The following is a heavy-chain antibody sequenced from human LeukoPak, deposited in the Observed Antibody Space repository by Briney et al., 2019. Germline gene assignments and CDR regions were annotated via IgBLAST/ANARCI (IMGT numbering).Heavy chain of an antibody. Sequence: GGSLRLSCAASGFTFSSYAMSWVRQAPGKGLEWVSAISGSGGNTYYADSVKGRFTISRDNSKNTLYLQMNSLRAEDTAVYYWAKDKEYSSSKFDYWGQGTLVTVSS. CDR1: GFTFSSYA. D-gene: IGHD6-6*01. CDR3: AKDKEYSSSKFDY. J-gene: IGHJ4*02. CDR2: ISGSGGNT. V-gene: IGHV3-23*01.